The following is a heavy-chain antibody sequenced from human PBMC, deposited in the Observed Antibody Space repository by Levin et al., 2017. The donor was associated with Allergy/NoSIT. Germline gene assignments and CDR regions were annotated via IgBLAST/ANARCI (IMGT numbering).Heavy chain of an antibody. D-gene: IGHD6-19*01. Sequence: GESLKISCAASGFFFSDHGMHWVRQAPGKGLEWVATIWYDGSNTYYRDSVKGRFTISRDNSKNTLYLQMSSLRAEDTDVYFCVRSSGDPLNGFDMWGQGTMVTVSS. CDR3: VRSSGDPLNGFDM. CDR2: IWYDGSNT. V-gene: IGHV3-33*01. J-gene: IGHJ3*02. CDR1: GFFFSDHG.